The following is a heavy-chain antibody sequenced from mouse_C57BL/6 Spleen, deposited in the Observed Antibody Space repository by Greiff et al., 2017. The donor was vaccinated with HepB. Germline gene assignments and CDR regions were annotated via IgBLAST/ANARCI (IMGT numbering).Heavy chain of an antibody. CDR2: ISSGSSTI. J-gene: IGHJ4*01. CDR1: GFTFSDYG. D-gene: IGHD1-1*01. V-gene: IGHV5-17*01. Sequence: EVKLMESGGGLVKPGGSLKLSCAASGFTFSDYGMHWVRQAPEKGLEWVAYISSGSSTIYYADTVKGRFTISRDNAKNTLFLQMTSLRSEDTAMYYCARPYGSFYAMDYWGQGTSVTVSS. CDR3: ARPYGSFYAMDY.